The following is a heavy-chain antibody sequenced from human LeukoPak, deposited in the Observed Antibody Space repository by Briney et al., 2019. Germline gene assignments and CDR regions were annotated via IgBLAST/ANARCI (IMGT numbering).Heavy chain of an antibody. D-gene: IGHD2-2*02. Sequence: GGSLRLSCAASGFMFRNHGMNWVRQAPGKGLEWVSAISHTGDDTYYADSVRGRFTISRDNSKNTLYLQMNSLRAEDTAIYYCAKPPYTNDNYYWGQGTLVTVSS. CDR1: GFMFRNHG. CDR2: ISHTGDDT. V-gene: IGHV3-23*01. CDR3: AKPPYTNDNYY. J-gene: IGHJ4*02.